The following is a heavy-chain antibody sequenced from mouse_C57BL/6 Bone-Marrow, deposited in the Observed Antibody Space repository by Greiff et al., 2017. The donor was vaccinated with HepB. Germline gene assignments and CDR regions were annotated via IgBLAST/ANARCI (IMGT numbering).Heavy chain of an antibody. V-gene: IGHV6-3*01. J-gene: IGHJ4*01. D-gene: IGHD1-1*01. CDR3: TKGHYYGRSHYYAMDY. CDR2: IRLKSDNYAT. CDR1: GFTFSNYW. Sequence: EVMLVESGGGLVQPGGSMKLSCVASGFTFSNYWMNWVRQSPEKGLEWVAQIRLKSDNYATHYAESVKGRFTISRDDSKSSVYLQMNKLRAEVTGIYYCTKGHYYGRSHYYAMDYWGQGTSVTVSA.